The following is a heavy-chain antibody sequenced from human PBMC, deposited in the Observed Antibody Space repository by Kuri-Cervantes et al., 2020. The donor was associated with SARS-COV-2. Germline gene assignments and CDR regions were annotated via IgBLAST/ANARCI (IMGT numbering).Heavy chain of an antibody. J-gene: IGHJ4*02. CDR2: INHSGST. CDR3: ARGPRWSIAASFDY. Sequence: SETLSLTCAVYGGSFSGYYWSWIRQPPRKGLEWIGEINHSGSTNYNPSLKSRVTISVDTSKNQFSLKLSSVTAADTAVYYCARGPRWSIAASFDYWGQGTLVTVSS. CDR1: GGSFSGYY. D-gene: IGHD6-6*01. V-gene: IGHV4-34*01.